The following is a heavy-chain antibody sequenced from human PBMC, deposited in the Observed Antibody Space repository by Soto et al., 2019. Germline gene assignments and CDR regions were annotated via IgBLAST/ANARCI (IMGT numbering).Heavy chain of an antibody. V-gene: IGHV3-33*05. CDR1: GFTFSNYG. Sequence: GGSLRLSCVTSGFTFSNYGFHWVRQAPGKGLDWVSLISHDGNEKKYAVSVKGRFTISTDPSTKTLYLQMKGLRAEDTAVYYCARAYEDFANYKFYYGMSVWGQATKVTVSS. D-gene: IGHD3-10*01. CDR3: ARAYEDFANYKFYYGMSV. CDR2: ISHDGNEK. J-gene: IGHJ6*01.